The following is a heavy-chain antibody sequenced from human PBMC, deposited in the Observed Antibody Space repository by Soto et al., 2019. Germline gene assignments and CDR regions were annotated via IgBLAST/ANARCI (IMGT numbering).Heavy chain of an antibody. CDR3: ARNNDFWSGYYWYYGMDV. CDR2: MNPNSGNT. J-gene: IGHJ6*02. Sequence: ASVKVSCKASGYTFTSYDINWVRQATGQGLEWMGWMNPNSGNTGYAQKFQGRVTMTRNTSISTAYMGLSSLRSEDTAVYYCARNNDFWSGYYWYYGMDVWGQGTTVTVSS. D-gene: IGHD3-3*01. CDR1: GYTFTSYD. V-gene: IGHV1-8*01.